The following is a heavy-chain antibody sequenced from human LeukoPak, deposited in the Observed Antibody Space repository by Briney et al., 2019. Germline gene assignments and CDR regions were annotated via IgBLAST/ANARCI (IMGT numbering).Heavy chain of an antibody. CDR2: VYSSGDT. V-gene: IGHV4-39*07. CDR3: VTEAADYYYYYGMDV. CDR1: GESVSSSTSF. J-gene: IGHJ6*02. Sequence: SETLSLTCSVSGESVSSSTSFWAWIRRPLGKGLEWIASVYSSGDTYYNPSLKSRVTISIDTSKSQFSLKVMSATAADTAVYYCVTEAADYYYYYGMDVWGQGTTVTVSS. D-gene: IGHD6-13*01.